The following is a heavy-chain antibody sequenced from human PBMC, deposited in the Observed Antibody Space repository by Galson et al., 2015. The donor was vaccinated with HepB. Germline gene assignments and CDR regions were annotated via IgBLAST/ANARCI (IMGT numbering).Heavy chain of an antibody. CDR1: GFTFSNYG. Sequence: SLRLSCAASGFTFSNYGMSWVRQAPGKGLECVAAISRAGDTSDYAESVKGRFTVSRESSKSTLYLQMNGMRAEDTARYYCVRVTTAPDYWAQGTLVTVSS. CDR3: VRVTTAPDY. J-gene: IGHJ4*02. D-gene: IGHD1-26*01. CDR2: ISRAGDTS. V-gene: IGHV3-23*01.